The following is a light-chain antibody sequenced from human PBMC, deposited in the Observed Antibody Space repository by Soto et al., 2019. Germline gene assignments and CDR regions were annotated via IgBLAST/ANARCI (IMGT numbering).Light chain of an antibody. V-gene: IGLV2-14*01. J-gene: IGLJ2*01. CDR2: DVS. CDR3: SSFTSRNTLV. Sequence: QSALTQPASVSGSPGQSITISCTGTSSDVGGYIYVSWHQQHPGTAPKLMIYDVSNRPSGVSNRFSGSKSGNTASLTISGLQAEDEADYYCSSFTSRNTLVFGGGTKLTVL. CDR1: SSDVGGYIY.